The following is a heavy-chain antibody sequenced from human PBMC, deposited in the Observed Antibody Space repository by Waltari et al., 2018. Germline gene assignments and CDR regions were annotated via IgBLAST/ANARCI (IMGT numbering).Heavy chain of an antibody. Sequence: QVQLQESGPGLVKPSETLSLTCTVSGGSISSYSWSWIRQPPGKGLEWIGYIYYSGSTNYNPSLKSRVTISVDTSKNQFSLKLSSVTAADTAVYYCARRYSSSWYDYWGQGTLVTVSS. CDR2: IYYSGST. J-gene: IGHJ4*02. CDR3: ARRYSSSWYDY. CDR1: GGSISSYS. D-gene: IGHD6-13*01. V-gene: IGHV4-59*01.